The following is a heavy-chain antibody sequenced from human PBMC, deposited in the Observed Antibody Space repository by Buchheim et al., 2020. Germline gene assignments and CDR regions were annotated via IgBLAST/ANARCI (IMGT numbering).Heavy chain of an antibody. D-gene: IGHD6-13*01. Sequence: QVQLQESGPGLVKPSETLSLTCTVSGGSISSYYWSWIRQPPGKGLEWIGYIDYSGSSNYNPSLKSRVTISVDTSKNQFSLKLSSVTAADTAVYYCASSSSSWYWFDPWGQGTL. V-gene: IGHV4-59*08. CDR1: GGSISSYY. J-gene: IGHJ5*02. CDR2: IDYSGSS. CDR3: ASSSSSWYWFDP.